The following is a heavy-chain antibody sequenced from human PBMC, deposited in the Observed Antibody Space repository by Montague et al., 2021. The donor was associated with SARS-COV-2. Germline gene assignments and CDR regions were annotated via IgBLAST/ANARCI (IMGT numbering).Heavy chain of an antibody. J-gene: IGHJ5*02. CDR3: ARPLYEGFGKFFAYWFDP. CDR2: IYPGDSDT. V-gene: IGHV5-51*01. CDR1: GYSFTSYW. Sequence: QSGAEVKTPGESLKISCKGSGYSFTSYWIGWVRQMPGKGLEWMGIIYPGDSDTGYSPSFQGQVTISADKSISTAHLQWSSLKASDAAMYYCARPLYEGFGKFFAYWFDPWGQGTLVTVSS. D-gene: IGHD3-10*01.